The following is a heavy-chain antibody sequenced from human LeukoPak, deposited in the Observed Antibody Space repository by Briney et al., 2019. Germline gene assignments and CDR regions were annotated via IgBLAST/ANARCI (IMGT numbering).Heavy chain of an antibody. J-gene: IGHJ4*02. V-gene: IGHV4-59*12. Sequence: SETLSLTCTVSGGSISSYYWSWIRQPPGKGLEWIGYIYYSGSTNYNPSLKSRVTISVDTSKNQFSLKLSSVTAADTAVYYCARERRSYGDYLDYWGLGTLVTVSS. CDR1: GGSISSYY. CDR3: ARERRSYGDYLDY. CDR2: IYYSGST. D-gene: IGHD4-17*01.